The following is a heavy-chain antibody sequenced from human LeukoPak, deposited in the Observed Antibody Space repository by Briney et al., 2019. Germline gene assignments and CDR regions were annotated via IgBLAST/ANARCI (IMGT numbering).Heavy chain of an antibody. CDR2: INHSGST. CDR1: GGSFSGYY. D-gene: IGHD2-2*01. V-gene: IGHV4-34*01. Sequence: SETLSLTCAVYGGSFSGYYWSWIRQPPGKGLEWIGEINHSGSTNYNPSLKSRVTISVDTSKNQFSLKLSSVTAADTAVYYCARGRPRGYFRYCSSTSCYGGSSSIDYWGQGTLVTVSS. CDR3: ARGRPRGYFRYCSSTSCYGGSSSIDY. J-gene: IGHJ4*02.